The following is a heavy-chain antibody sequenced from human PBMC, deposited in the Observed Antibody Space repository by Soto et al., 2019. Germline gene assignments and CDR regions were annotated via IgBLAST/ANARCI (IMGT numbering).Heavy chain of an antibody. CDR3: ASRQGVVDANWFHP. CDR2: IYYSGST. CDR1: SAPVSSTTYT. J-gene: IGHJ5*02. V-gene: IGHV4-39*01. D-gene: IGHD2-15*01. Sequence: SETLSLTCTVSSAPVSSTTYTWGWIRHPPGKGLEWIGSIYYSGSTYYNPSLNSRVTVSVDTSKNQFSLKVTSVTAADTAVYYCASRQGVVDANWFHP.